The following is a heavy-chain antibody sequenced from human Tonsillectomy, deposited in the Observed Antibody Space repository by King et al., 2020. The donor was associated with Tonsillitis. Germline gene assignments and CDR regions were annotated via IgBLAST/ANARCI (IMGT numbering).Heavy chain of an antibody. D-gene: IGHD2-21*01. CDR1: GFTFSSSA. CDR2: ISGSGGST. V-gene: IGHV3-23*04. Sequence: VQLVESGGGLVQPGGSLRLSCAASGFTFSSSAMSWVRQAPGKGLEWVSVISGSGGSTYYADSVKGRCTISRDNSKNTLYLQMNSLRAEDTAVYYCATYSGGYYSDYWGQGTLVTVSS. J-gene: IGHJ4*02. CDR3: ATYSGGYYSDY.